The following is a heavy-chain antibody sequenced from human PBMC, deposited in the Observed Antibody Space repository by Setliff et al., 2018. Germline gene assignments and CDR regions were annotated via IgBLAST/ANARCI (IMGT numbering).Heavy chain of an antibody. CDR2: INGNSGVT. CDR1: ADTFTGYY. Sequence: ASVKVSCKASADTFTGYYVHWVRQAPGQGLEWMGWINGNSGVTKYAQKFQGRVTMTSDTSISIVYMDLNRLTSDDTAVYYCAQTKGFVDGYLDPWGQGTLVTV. D-gene: IGHD2-21*02. J-gene: IGHJ5*02. CDR3: AQTKGFVDGYLDP. V-gene: IGHV1-2*02.